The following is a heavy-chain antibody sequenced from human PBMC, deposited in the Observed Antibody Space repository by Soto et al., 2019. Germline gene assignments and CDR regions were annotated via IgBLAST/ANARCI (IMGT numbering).Heavy chain of an antibody. V-gene: IGHV3-30-3*01. J-gene: IGHJ2*01. CDR2: ISYDGSNK. Sequence: QVQLVESGGGVVQPGRSLRLSCAASGFTFSSYAMHWVRQAPGKGLEWVAVISYDGSNKYYADSVKGRFTISRDNSKNTLYLQMISLRAEDTAVYYCASEAPGVVGWYFDLWGRGTLSLSPQ. D-gene: IGHD2-21*01. CDR1: GFTFSSYA. CDR3: ASEAPGVVGWYFDL.